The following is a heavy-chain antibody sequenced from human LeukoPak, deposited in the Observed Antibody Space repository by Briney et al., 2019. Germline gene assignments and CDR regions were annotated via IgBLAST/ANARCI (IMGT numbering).Heavy chain of an antibody. CDR2: IDTSASYV. J-gene: IGHJ3*01. D-gene: IGHD3-10*01. Sequence: PGGSLRLSCAASGFTFSSYSMNWVRQAPGKGLEWVSYIDTSASYVYYGDSVRGRFAISRDNAKKSLYMQMNGLRAEDTAVYYCASGRSITLLRGVAFSDGFDFWGQGAMVTVPS. V-gene: IGHV3-21*01. CDR1: GFTFSSYS. CDR3: ASGRSITLLRGVAFSDGFDF.